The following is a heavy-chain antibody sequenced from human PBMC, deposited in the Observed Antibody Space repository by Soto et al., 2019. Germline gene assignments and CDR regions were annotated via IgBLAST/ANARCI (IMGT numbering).Heavy chain of an antibody. CDR1: GGSISSGGYS. Sequence: QLQLQESGSGLVKPSQTLSLTCAVSGGSISSGGYSWSWIRQPPGKGLEWIGYIYHSGSTYYNPSLKSRVTISVDRSKNQFSLKLSSVTAADTAVYYCARGALWFGELSLGYYFDYWGQGTLVTVSS. D-gene: IGHD3-10*01. CDR3: ARGALWFGELSLGYYFDY. V-gene: IGHV4-30-2*01. CDR2: IYHSGST. J-gene: IGHJ4*02.